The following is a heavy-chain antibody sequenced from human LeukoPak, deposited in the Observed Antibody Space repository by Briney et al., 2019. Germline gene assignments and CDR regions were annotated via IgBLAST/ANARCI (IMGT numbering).Heavy chain of an antibody. Sequence: SETLTLTCAVHGGSLSSYYWSWIRQPPGKGLEWIGEINHSGSTNYNPSLKSRVTMSVDTSRNQVSLKLGSVTAADTAVYYCARVYSYGFSSIDYWGQGTLVTVSS. D-gene: IGHD5-18*01. V-gene: IGHV4-34*01. CDR3: ARVYSYGFSSIDY. CDR2: INHSGST. J-gene: IGHJ4*02. CDR1: GGSLSSYY.